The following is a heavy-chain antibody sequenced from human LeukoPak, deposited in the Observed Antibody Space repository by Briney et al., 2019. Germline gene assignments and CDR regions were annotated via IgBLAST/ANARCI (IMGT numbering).Heavy chain of an antibody. D-gene: IGHD1-26*01. V-gene: IGHV3-33*01. Sequence: VGSLRLSCAASGFTFSSIGMHWVRQTPGKGLEWVAGIWYDGSSKYYTDSVQGRFTISRDNDRNTLFLQMNSLRAQDTAVYYCVRASIEGGTILDYWGQGTWVTVSS. CDR1: GFTFSSIG. CDR3: VRASIEGGTILDY. CDR2: IWYDGSSK. J-gene: IGHJ4*02.